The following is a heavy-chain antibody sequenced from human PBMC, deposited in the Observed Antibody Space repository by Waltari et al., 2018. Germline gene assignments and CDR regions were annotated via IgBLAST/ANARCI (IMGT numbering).Heavy chain of an antibody. V-gene: IGHV1-69-2*01. CDR1: GNTFMDYI. CDR3: APLPGGSGQTFDY. J-gene: IGHJ4*02. CDR2: IDPEDGET. Sequence: EVELVQSGAEVKKPGAAEKISRKASGNTFMDYIMHCVQQAPGKGLEWMGRIDPEDGETVYSEKFQGRVTITADTSTDTAYMELSSLTSGDTAVYYCAPLPGGSGQTFDYWGQGTLVTVSS. D-gene: IGHD3-10*01.